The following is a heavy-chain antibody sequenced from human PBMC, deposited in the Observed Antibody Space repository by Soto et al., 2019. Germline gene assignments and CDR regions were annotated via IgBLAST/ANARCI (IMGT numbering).Heavy chain of an antibody. V-gene: IGHV1-3*01. CDR1: GYTFTSYA. CDR2: INAGNGNT. Sequence: ASVKVSCKASGYTFTSYAMHWVRQAPGQRLEWMGWINAGNGNTKYSQKFQGRVTITRDTSASTAYMEPSSLRSEDTAVYYCARDVAVAGNDYWGQGTLVTVSS. CDR3: ARDVAVAGNDY. J-gene: IGHJ4*02. D-gene: IGHD6-19*01.